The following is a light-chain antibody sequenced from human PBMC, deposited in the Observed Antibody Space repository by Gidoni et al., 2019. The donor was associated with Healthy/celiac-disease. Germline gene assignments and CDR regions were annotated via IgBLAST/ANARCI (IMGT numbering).Light chain of an antibody. J-gene: IGKJ1*01. Sequence: DIQMTQSPSSLSASVGDRVTITCRASQSISSYLNWYQQKPGQAPKLLIYAASSLQSGVPSRFSGSGSGTDFTLTISSLQPEDFATYYLQQSYSTPRTFGQGTKVEIK. V-gene: IGKV1-39*01. CDR3: QQSYSTPRT. CDR2: AAS. CDR1: QSISSY.